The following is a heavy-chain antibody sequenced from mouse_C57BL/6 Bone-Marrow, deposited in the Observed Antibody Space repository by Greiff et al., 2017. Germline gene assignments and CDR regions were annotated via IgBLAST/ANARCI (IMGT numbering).Heavy chain of an antibody. Sequence: VQLQQSGAELARPGASVKLSCKASGYTFTSYGISWVKQRTGQGLEWIGEIYPRSGNNYYNEKFKGKATLTADKSSSTAYMELRSLTSEDSAVYFCARARGYGYAWFAYWGQGTLVTVSA. CDR2: IYPRSGNN. CDR1: GYTFTSYG. D-gene: IGHD2-2*01. V-gene: IGHV1-81*01. J-gene: IGHJ3*01. CDR3: ARARGYGYAWFAY.